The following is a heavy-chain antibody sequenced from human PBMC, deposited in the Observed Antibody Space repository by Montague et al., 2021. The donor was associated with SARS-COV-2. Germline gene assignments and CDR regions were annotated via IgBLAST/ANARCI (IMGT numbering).Heavy chain of an antibody. V-gene: IGHV4-34*01. CDR3: ARWDPQTLTLIGLRGKSASDY. CDR2: INHSGTT. Sequence: SETLSLTCAVYGGSFSGYYWTWIRQSPGEGLEWIAGINHSGTTNYNFNPSLRSRVTISVDTSKSQFSLKLSSVTAADTGVYYCARWDPQTLTLIGLRGKSASDYWGQGTLVTVSS. J-gene: IGHJ4*02. D-gene: IGHD4-23*01. CDR1: GGSFSGYY.